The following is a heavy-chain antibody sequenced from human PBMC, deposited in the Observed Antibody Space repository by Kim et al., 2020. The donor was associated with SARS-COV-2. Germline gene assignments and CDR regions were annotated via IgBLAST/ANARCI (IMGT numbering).Heavy chain of an antibody. Sequence: ASVKVSCKASGYSFTDHAIHLVRQAPGQRLEWMGWINAAYGDTKYSQKFQNRVTFTRDTSANTAYMELSSLRSEDTAVFYCAGDRYTYGFAENYFDPWGQGTLVTVSS. J-gene: IGHJ5*02. D-gene: IGHD5-18*01. CDR2: INAAYGDT. CDR1: GYSFTDHA. V-gene: IGHV1-3*01. CDR3: AGDRYTYGFAENYFDP.